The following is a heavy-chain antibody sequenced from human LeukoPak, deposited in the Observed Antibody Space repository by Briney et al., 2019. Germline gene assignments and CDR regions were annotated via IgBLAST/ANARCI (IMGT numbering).Heavy chain of an antibody. Sequence: GSLRLSCAASGFTFSSYSMNWVRQAPGKGLEWVSYIRAGSTTIYYADSVKGRFTISRDDGKNSVYLQMNSLRAEDTAVYYCVKGPFGYWGQGTLVTVSS. CDR2: IRAGSTTI. J-gene: IGHJ4*02. D-gene: IGHD2/OR15-2a*01. CDR1: GFTFSSYS. CDR3: VKGPFGY. V-gene: IGHV3-48*01.